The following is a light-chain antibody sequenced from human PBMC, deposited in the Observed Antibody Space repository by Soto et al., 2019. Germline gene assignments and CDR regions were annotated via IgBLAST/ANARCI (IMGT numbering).Light chain of an antibody. CDR1: QSVTSTY. J-gene: IGKJ2*01. V-gene: IGKV3-20*01. Sequence: EIVLTQSPGTLSLSPGEGATLSCRASQSVTSTYLAWYQQKPGQAPRLLIYGASTRATGIPDRFSGSGSGTDFTLTISRLEPEDFAVYYCQQYYNSLYTFGQGTKLEIK. CDR3: QQYYNSLYT. CDR2: GAS.